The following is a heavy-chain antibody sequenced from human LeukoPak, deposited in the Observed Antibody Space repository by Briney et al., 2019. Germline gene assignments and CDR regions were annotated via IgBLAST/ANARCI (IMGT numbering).Heavy chain of an antibody. J-gene: IGHJ6*03. V-gene: IGHV3-21*01. D-gene: IGHD2-15*01. Sequence: GGSLRLSCAASGFTFSSYSMNWVRQAPGKGLEWVSSISSSSSYIYYADSVKGRFTISRDNAKNSLNLQMNSLRAEDTAVYYCAREAVVAATPQSYYYMDVWGKGTTVTVSS. CDR3: AREAVVAATPQSYYYMDV. CDR1: GFTFSSYS. CDR2: ISSSSSYI.